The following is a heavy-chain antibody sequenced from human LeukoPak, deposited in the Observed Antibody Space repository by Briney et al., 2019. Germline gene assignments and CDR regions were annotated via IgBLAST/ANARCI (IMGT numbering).Heavy chain of an antibody. CDR2: IYYSGST. Sequence: SETLSLTCTVSGGSISSGDYYWSWIRQPPGKGLEWIGHIYYSGSTYYNPSLKSRVTISVDTSKNQFSLKLSSVTAADTAVYYCARVPGGGRFLEWLGFDYWGQGTLVTVSS. V-gene: IGHV4-30-4*08. J-gene: IGHJ4*02. CDR3: ARVPGGGRFLEWLGFDY. CDR1: GGSISSGDYY. D-gene: IGHD3-3*01.